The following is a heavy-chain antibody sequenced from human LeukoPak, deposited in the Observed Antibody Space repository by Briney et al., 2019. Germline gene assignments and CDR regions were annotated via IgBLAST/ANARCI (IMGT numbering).Heavy chain of an antibody. D-gene: IGHD3-10*02. Sequence: GESLKISCKASGHSFTNHWIGWVRQMPGIGLEWVGIINFGDSETLYSPSFQGQVTISLDKSISTTYLQWRSLKASDIATYYCATRPYAGGPNWYDPWGQGTLVTVSS. J-gene: IGHJ5*02. CDR3: ATRPYAGGPNWYDP. CDR1: GHSFTNHW. CDR2: INFGDSET. V-gene: IGHV5-51*01.